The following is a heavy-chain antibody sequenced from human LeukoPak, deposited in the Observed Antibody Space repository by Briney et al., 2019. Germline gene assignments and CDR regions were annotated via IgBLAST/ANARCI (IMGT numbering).Heavy chain of an antibody. CDR3: AREVKSTRQYQVLSQAPYYFFYMDL. J-gene: IGHJ6*03. CDR1: GGSISSSSYY. D-gene: IGHD2-2*01. V-gene: IGHV4-39*07. Sequence: SETLSLTCTVSGGSISSSSYYWGWVRQPPGKGLEWIGTIYYSGSTYYNPSLKSRLTISVDTSKNHFSLKLSPVTAADTAVYYCAREVKSTRQYQVLSQAPYYFFYMDLWGKGTPVTVSS. CDR2: IYYSGST.